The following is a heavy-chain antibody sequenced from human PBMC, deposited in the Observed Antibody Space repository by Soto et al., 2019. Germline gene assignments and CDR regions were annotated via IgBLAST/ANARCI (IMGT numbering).Heavy chain of an antibody. Sequence: QVPLQASGPGLVKPSETLSLTCTVPGDAISEYYWSWIRQPPGKGLEWIGYIYYSGSTNSNNPSLNSRVARSVATSKNEFSLKLSSVTAADTAVYYFARHSSGTSCYPWGQGSLVTVSS. CDR2: IYYSGST. J-gene: IGHJ5*02. CDR3: ARHSSGTSCYP. CDR1: GDAISEYY. D-gene: IGHD3-10*01. V-gene: IGHV4-59*08.